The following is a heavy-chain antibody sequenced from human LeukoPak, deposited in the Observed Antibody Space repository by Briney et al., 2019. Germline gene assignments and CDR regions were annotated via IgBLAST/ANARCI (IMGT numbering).Heavy chain of an antibody. Sequence: GGSLRLSCAASGFTFSRYGMSWVRQAPGKGPEWVSAISGGGGSTYYADSVKGRSTISRDNSKNTLFLQMNSLRAEDTALYYCARDLSYDSSGYYDWGQGTLVTVSS. D-gene: IGHD3-22*01. J-gene: IGHJ4*02. CDR2: ISGGGGST. V-gene: IGHV3-23*01. CDR3: ARDLSYDSSGYYD. CDR1: GFTFSRYG.